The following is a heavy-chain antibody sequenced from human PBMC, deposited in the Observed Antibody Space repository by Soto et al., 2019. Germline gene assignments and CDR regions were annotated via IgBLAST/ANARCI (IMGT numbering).Heavy chain of an antibody. J-gene: IGHJ4*02. V-gene: IGHV2-5*02. Sequence: QITLKESGPPLVNPTQTLTLTGTFSGFSLSTRGGGVGWIGQPPGKALEGLALIYWDDDKRHSPYLKSRLTITKDTSKNQVVLTMTNMDPVDTATYYCAHRLGGIGVAGTFDYWGQGTLVTVSS. CDR3: AHRLGGIGVAGTFDY. D-gene: IGHD6-19*01. CDR2: IYWDDDK. CDR1: GFSLSTRGGG.